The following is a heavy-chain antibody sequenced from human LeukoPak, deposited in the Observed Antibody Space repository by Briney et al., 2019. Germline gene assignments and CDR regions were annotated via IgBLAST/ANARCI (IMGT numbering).Heavy chain of an antibody. CDR2: ISISGGTT. D-gene: IGHD2-2*02. J-gene: IGHJ4*02. V-gene: IGHV3-23*01. CDR3: AKEEIPNDY. CDR1: GFTFSTSA. Sequence: GGSLRLSCVVPGFTFSTSAMTWVRQAPGKGLEWVSGISISGGTTYYADSVEGRFTISRDNSKNTLYLQMNSLRAEDTAVYYCAKEEIPNDYWGQGTLVTVSS.